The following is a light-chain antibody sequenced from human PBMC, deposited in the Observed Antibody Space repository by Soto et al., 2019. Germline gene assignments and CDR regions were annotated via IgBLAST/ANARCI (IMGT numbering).Light chain of an antibody. CDR1: QSVSNS. V-gene: IGKV3-11*01. CDR3: HQRSNWPIT. CDR2: DAS. J-gene: IGKJ5*01. Sequence: EIVLTQSPATLSLSPGERATLSCRASQSVSNSLAWYQQKPGQAPRLLIHDASNRATGIPARFSGSGSGTDFTLTISSLEPEDFAVYYCHQRSNWPITFGQGTRLEIK.